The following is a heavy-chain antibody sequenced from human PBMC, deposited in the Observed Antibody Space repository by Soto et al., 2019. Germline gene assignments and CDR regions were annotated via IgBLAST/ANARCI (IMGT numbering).Heavy chain of an antibody. CDR3: ARPQTGSGSYYYYGMDV. J-gene: IGHJ6*02. Sequence: QVQLQESGPGLVKPSGTLSLTCAVSGGSISSSNWWSWVRQPPGKGLEWIGEIYHSGSTNYNPSLKSRVTISVDKSKNQFSLNLSSGTAADTAVYYCARPQTGSGSYYYYGMDVWGQGTTVTVSS. CDR1: GGSISSSNW. D-gene: IGHD1-26*01. CDR2: IYHSGST. V-gene: IGHV4-4*02.